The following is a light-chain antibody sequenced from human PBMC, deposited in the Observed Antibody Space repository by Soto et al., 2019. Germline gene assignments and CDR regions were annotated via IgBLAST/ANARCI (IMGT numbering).Light chain of an antibody. CDR3: QQSYSNPLT. J-gene: IGKJ1*01. Sequence: IQMTQSPSSLSASVGDRVTITFRASQSIRRYLNWYQKKQGKAPKLLIYAASSLQSGVPSRFSGSGYGTDLTITISSMKTEDFETYYCQQSYSNPLTFGHGTKVDIK. CDR2: AAS. V-gene: IGKV1-39*01. CDR1: QSIRRY.